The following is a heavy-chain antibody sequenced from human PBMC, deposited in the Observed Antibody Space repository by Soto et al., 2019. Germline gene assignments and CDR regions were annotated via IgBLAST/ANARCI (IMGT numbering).Heavy chain of an antibody. CDR2: IYPGDSDT. J-gene: IGHJ3*02. D-gene: IGHD2-21*01. Sequence: GESLKISCQASGYTFSTYWISWVRQMPGRGPEWMGIIYPGDSDTPYSPSFKGQVTMSVDKSLKTAYLQWSSLKAPDTAIYYCTRQRLWMATINNDAFDIWGQGTMVTVSS. V-gene: IGHV5-51*01. CDR3: TRQRLWMATINNDAFDI. CDR1: GYTFSTYW.